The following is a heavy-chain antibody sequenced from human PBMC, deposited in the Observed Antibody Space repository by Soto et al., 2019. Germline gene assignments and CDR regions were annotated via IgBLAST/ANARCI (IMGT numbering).Heavy chain of an antibody. CDR1: GFTLSSYG. J-gene: IGHJ4*02. V-gene: IGHV3-30*18. CDR2: ISYDGSNK. D-gene: IGHD3-22*01. CDR3: AKDYYDSSGYYSGGDY. Sequence: GGSLRLSCAASGFTLSSYGMHWVRQAPGKGLEWVAVISYDGSNKYYADSVKGRFTISRDNSKNTLYLQMNSLRAEDTAVYYCAKDYYDSSGYYSGGDYWGQGTLVTVSS.